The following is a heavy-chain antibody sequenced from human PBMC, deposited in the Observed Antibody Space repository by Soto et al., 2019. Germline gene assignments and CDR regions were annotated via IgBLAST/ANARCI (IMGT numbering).Heavy chain of an antibody. Sequence: QVQLVESGGGVVQPGRSLRLSCAASGFTFSSYAMHWVRQAPGKGLEWVAVISYDGSNKYYADSVKGRFTISRDNSKNTLYLQMNSLRAEDTAVYYCATEGGYCSGGSCYGMDVWGQGTTVTVSS. CDR1: GFTFSSYA. CDR3: ATEGGYCSGGSCYGMDV. D-gene: IGHD2-15*01. V-gene: IGHV3-30-3*01. CDR2: ISYDGSNK. J-gene: IGHJ6*02.